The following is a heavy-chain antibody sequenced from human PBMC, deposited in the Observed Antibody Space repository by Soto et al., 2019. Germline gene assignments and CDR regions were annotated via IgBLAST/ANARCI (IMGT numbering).Heavy chain of an antibody. D-gene: IGHD3-22*01. V-gene: IGHV4-34*01. CDR3: ARGVPMIVEAQRDAPDKYYFDS. CDR2: INHSGST. Sequence: SETLSLTCAVYGGSFSGYYWSWIRQPPGKGLEWIGEINHSGSTNSNPSLKSRVTISVDTSKNQFSLRLSSVTAADRAVYHCARGVPMIVEAQRDAPDKYYFDSWGQGTQVTVSS. CDR1: GGSFSGYY. J-gene: IGHJ4*02.